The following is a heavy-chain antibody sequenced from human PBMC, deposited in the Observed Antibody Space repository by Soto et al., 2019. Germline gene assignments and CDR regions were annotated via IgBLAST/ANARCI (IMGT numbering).Heavy chain of an antibody. CDR1: GGSFSRGGYY. CDR3: AREGALGNFEY. J-gene: IGHJ4*02. CDR2: IYYSGNT. V-gene: IGHV4-31*03. D-gene: IGHD3-16*01. Sequence: SETLSLTCTVSGGSFSRGGYYWSWIRQHPGKGLEWIGYIYYSGNTSYNPSLKSRVIISVDTSENQFSLKLTSVTAAGTAVYYCAREGALGNFEYWGQGTLVTVSS.